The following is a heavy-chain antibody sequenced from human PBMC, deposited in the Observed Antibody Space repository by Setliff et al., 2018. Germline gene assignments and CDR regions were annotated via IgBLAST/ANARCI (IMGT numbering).Heavy chain of an antibody. J-gene: IGHJ4*02. CDR1: GGPINSDRYY. Sequence: PSETLSLTCTVSGGPINSDRYYWGWIRQPPGKGLEWIGSMYSSGSTYYNPSLKSRVTISVDTSQNQFSLKLSSVTAADTAAYYCARARSLDFDYWGQGMLVTVSS. V-gene: IGHV4-39*01. CDR3: ARARSLDFDY. CDR2: MYSSGST.